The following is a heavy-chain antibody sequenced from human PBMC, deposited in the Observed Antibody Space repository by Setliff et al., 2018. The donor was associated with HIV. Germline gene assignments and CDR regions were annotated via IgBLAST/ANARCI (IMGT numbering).Heavy chain of an antibody. D-gene: IGHD3-3*01. J-gene: IGHJ2*01. CDR3: ARSGPRDHDFWYDQSRRYFDL. CDR1: GYTFTQSD. CDR2: MNPKSGNT. V-gene: IGHV1-8*03. Sequence: GASVKVSCKASGYTFTQSDISWVRQATGQSPEWMGWMNPKSGNTGYKQTFQDRITITRETSINTIHMELKSLTSEDTAVYYCARSGPRDHDFWYDQSRRYFDLWGRGTLVTVSS.